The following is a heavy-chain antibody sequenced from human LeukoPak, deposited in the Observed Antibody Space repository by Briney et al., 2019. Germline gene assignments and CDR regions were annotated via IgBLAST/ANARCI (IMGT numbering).Heavy chain of an antibody. CDR3: AKDETLSGINYFAF. J-gene: IGHJ4*02. CDR1: GLAFRNFA. D-gene: IGHD3-10*01. CDR2: ILGSGDVA. V-gene: IGHV3-23*01. Sequence: GGSLRLSCEASGLAFRNFAMSWVRQAPGKGLEWVSGILGSGDVAFYTDSVKGRFTISRDNSKDTLYLQMNSLRAEDTAIYYCAKDETLSGINYFAFWGQGALVTVSS.